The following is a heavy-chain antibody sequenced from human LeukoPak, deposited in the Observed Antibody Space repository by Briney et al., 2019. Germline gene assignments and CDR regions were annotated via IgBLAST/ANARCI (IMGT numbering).Heavy chain of an antibody. CDR2: INTGSSTI. Sequence: GGSLRLSCAASGFTFSSYSMNWVRQAPGKGLEWVSYINTGSSTIYYADSVKGRFTISRDNAKNSLYLQMNSLRDEDTAIYYCARGTYDFDCWGQGTLVTVSS. J-gene: IGHJ4*02. D-gene: IGHD1-26*01. CDR3: ARGTYDFDC. V-gene: IGHV3-48*02. CDR1: GFTFSSYS.